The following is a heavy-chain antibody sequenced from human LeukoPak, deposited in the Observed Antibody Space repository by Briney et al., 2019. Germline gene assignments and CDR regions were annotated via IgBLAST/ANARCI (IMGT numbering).Heavy chain of an antibody. D-gene: IGHD3-22*01. CDR2: IYHNGST. J-gene: IGHJ4*02. CDR3: ARAVVLYYDGSGYSTRFDY. Sequence: SETLSLTCTVSGGSISSYYWSWLRQPPGKGLEWIGYIYHNGSTNYTPSLKSPVTISRVESKNQFSLKLRSVTATDTAMYYCARAVVLYYDGSGYSTRFDYRGQGALFSASS. CDR1: GGSISSYY. V-gene: IGHV4-59*01.